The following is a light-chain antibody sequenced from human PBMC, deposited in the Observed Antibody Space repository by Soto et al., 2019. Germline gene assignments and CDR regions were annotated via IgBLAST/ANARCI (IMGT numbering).Light chain of an antibody. CDR1: QSVSSY. CDR2: DAS. J-gene: IGKJ5*01. V-gene: IGKV3-11*01. Sequence: EIVMTQSPSTLSVSPGERATLSCRASQSVSSYLAWYQQKPGQAPRLLIYDASNRATGIPARFSGSGSGTDFTLTISSLEPEDFAVYYCQQRSNWPPGLTFGQGTLLEVK. CDR3: QQRSNWPPGLT.